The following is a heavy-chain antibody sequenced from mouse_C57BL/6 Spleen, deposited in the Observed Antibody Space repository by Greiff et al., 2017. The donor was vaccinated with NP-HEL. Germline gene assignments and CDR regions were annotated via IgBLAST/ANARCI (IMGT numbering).Heavy chain of an antibody. CDR2: IYPGNGDT. CDR3: ATHGTVVADY. Sequence: EVQLQQSGAELVKPGASVKMSCTASGFTFSGYYMNWVKQRPGKGLEWIGRIYPGNGDTNYAAKFKGKATITADKSSNTAYLQLSSLTSEDTAVYYCATHGTVVADYWGQGTTLTVSS. CDR1: GFTFSGYY. D-gene: IGHD1-1*01. V-gene: IGHV14-1*01. J-gene: IGHJ2*01.